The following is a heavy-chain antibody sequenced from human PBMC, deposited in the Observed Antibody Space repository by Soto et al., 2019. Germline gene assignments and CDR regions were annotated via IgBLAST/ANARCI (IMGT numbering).Heavy chain of an antibody. D-gene: IGHD3-22*01. CDR1: GFTFYSFA. Sequence: GGSLRLSCAASGFTFYSFAMAWVRQAPGKGLEWVSSIGPSGGDISYADSVKGRFSVSRDNSKNTLYLQMNTLRVDDTAVYYCAKGEALYSSHPWDSWGHGTLVTVSS. CDR2: IGPSGGDI. V-gene: IGHV3-23*01. J-gene: IGHJ5*01. CDR3: AKGEALYSSHPWDS.